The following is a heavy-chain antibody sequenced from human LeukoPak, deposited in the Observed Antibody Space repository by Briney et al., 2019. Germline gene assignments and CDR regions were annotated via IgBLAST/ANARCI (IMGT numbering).Heavy chain of an antibody. CDR1: GFTFSSYG. CDR2: ISYDGSNK. CDR3: AKDLYDSSGYQGGMDV. D-gene: IGHD3-22*01. V-gene: IGHV3-30*18. J-gene: IGHJ6*02. Sequence: GGSLRLSCAASGFTFSSYGMHWVRQAPGKGLEWVAVISYDGSNKYYADSVKGRFTISRDNSKNTLYLQMNSLRAEDTGVYYCAKDLYDSSGYQGGMDVWGQGTTVTVSS.